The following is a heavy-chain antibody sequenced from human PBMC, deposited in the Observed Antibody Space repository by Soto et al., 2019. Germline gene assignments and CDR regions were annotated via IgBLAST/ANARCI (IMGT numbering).Heavy chain of an antibody. Sequence: EVQLVESGGGLAQPGGSLRVSCAASGFTFSDYEMNWVRQAPGKGLEWVSFISRSGDKSYYSDSVGGRFTISRDNAKNSLFLQMNSLRPEDTAVYFCAREGRDGYNYFDSWGQGTLVTVSS. D-gene: IGHD5-12*01. CDR2: ISRSGDKS. CDR3: AREGRDGYNYFDS. CDR1: GFTFSDYE. J-gene: IGHJ4*02. V-gene: IGHV3-48*03.